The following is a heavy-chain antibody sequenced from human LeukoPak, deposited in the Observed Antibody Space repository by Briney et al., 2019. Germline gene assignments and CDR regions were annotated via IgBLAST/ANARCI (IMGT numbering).Heavy chain of an antibody. CDR2: ISDSGGST. J-gene: IGHJ4*02. Sequence: GGSLRLSCAASGSTFRRYAMSWVRQAPGKGLEWVSTISDSGGSTYYADSVKGRFTISRDNSKNTLYLQMNSLRAEDTAVYYCAKGDPGYSYGYFPGFFDYWGQGTLVTVSS. V-gene: IGHV3-23*01. CDR1: GSTFRRYA. CDR3: AKGDPGYSYGYFPGFFDY. D-gene: IGHD5-18*01.